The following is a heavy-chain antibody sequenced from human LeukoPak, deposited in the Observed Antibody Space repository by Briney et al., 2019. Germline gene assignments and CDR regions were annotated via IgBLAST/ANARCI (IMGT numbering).Heavy chain of an antibody. V-gene: IGHV4-59*01. D-gene: IGHD1-14*01. CDR2: IYYSGST. CDR1: GVSISSYY. Sequence: SETLSLTCTVSGVSISSYYWSWIRQPPGKGLEWIGYIYYSGSTTYNPSLKSRVTISVDTSKNQFSLKLSSVTAADTAVYYCARDEPVDLWGQGTLVTVSS. J-gene: IGHJ4*02. CDR3: ARDEPVDL.